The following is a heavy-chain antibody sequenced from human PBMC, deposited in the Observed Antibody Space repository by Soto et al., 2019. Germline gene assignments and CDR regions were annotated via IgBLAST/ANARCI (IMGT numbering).Heavy chain of an antibody. Sequence: SETLSLTCTVSGGSISSGGYYWSWIRQHPGKGLEWIGYIYYSGSTYYNPSLKSRVTISVDTSKNQFSLKLSSVTAADTAVYYCARVATINRGMDYWGQGTLVTVSS. V-gene: IGHV4-31*03. J-gene: IGHJ4*02. CDR3: ARVATINRGMDY. CDR2: IYYSGST. CDR1: GGSISSGGYY. D-gene: IGHD5-12*01.